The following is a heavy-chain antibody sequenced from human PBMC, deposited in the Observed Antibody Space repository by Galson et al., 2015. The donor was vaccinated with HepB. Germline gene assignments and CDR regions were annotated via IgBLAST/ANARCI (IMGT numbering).Heavy chain of an antibody. Sequence: PALVKPTQTLTLTCTFSGFSLSTSGMCVSWIRQPPGKALEWLALIDWDDDKYYSTSLKTRLTISKDTSKNQVVLTMTNMDPVDTATYYCARIHKRYDFWSGYQNYCYYGMDVWGQGTTVTVSS. CDR1: GFSLSTSGMC. CDR2: IDWDDDK. D-gene: IGHD3-3*01. CDR3: ARIHKRYDFWSGYQNYCYYGMDV. V-gene: IGHV2-70*01. J-gene: IGHJ6*02.